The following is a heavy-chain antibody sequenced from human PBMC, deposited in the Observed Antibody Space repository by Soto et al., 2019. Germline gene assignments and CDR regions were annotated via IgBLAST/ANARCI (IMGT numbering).Heavy chain of an antibody. V-gene: IGHV4-4*07. CDR1: CGSITSSN. D-gene: IGHD3-3*01. CDR3: ATDMRVFGGMDV. J-gene: IGHJ6*02. CDR2: IYNNESP. Sequence: XESPSVPWTVSCGSITSSNWGWIRQPAGKGLEWIGRIYNNESPNYRPSLKSRVTMSVDTSKNHFSLKLSSVTAADTAVYYCATDMRVFGGMDVWGQGTTVTVSS.